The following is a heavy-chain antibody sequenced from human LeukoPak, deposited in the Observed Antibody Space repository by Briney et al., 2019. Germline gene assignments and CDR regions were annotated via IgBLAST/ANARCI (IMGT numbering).Heavy chain of an antibody. D-gene: IGHD4-23*01. Sequence: GASVKVSCKASGYTFTSYGISWVRQAPGQGLEWMGWISGYNANTKYAQKVQDRVTVTTDTSTSTAYMDLRSLRSDDTAVYYCARDDYGGNSGLFDYWGQGTLVTVSS. CDR2: ISGYNANT. J-gene: IGHJ4*02. CDR3: ARDDYGGNSGLFDY. CDR1: GYTFTSYG. V-gene: IGHV1-18*01.